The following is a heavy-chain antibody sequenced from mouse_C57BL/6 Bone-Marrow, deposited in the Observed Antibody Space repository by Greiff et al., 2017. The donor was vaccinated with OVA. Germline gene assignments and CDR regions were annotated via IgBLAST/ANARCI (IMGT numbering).Heavy chain of an antibody. CDR3: ARRYYYGSSYGFAY. D-gene: IGHD1-1*01. J-gene: IGHJ3*01. Sequence: EVKLMESGGGLVQPGGSLKLSCAASGFTFSSYGMSWVRQTPDKRLEWVATISSGGSYTYYPDSVKGRFTISRDNAKNTLYLQMSSLKSEDTAMYYCARRYYYGSSYGFAYWGQGTLVTVSA. CDR1: GFTFSSYG. V-gene: IGHV5-6*03. CDR2: ISSGGSYT.